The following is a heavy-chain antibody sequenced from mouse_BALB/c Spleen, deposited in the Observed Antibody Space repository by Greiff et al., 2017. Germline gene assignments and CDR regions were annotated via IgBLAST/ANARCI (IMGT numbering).Heavy chain of an antibody. CDR1: GYSITSGYY. V-gene: IGHV3-6*02. Sequence: EVKLQESGPGLVKPSQSLSLTCSVTGYSITSGYYWNWIRQFPGNKLEWMGYISYDGSNNYNPSLKNRISITRDTSKNQFFLKLNSVTTEDTATYYCARGRVNYDYDDKTAWFAYWGQGTLVTVSA. CDR2: ISYDGSN. J-gene: IGHJ3*01. D-gene: IGHD2-4*01. CDR3: ARGRVNYDYDDKTAWFAY.